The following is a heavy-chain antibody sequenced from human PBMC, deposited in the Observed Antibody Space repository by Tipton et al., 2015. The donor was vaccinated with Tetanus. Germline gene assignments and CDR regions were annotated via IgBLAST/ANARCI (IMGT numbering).Heavy chain of an antibody. CDR3: ARYQPTYYYYYGMDV. J-gene: IGHJ6*02. Sequence: QSGPEVKKPGESLKISCKGSGYSFTSYWIGWVRQMPGKGLEWMGIIYPGDSDTRYSPSFQGQVTISADKSISTAYLQWSSLKASDTAMYYCARYQPTYYYYYGMDVWGQGTTVTVSS. CDR1: GYSFTSYW. V-gene: IGHV5-51*01. D-gene: IGHD2-2*01. CDR2: IYPGDSDT.